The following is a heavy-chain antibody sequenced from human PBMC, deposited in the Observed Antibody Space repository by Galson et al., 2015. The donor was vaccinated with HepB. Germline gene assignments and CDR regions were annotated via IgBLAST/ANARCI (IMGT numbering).Heavy chain of an antibody. CDR3: STDWVVGVGTKG. CDR1: GFTFSNAW. J-gene: IGHJ4*02. V-gene: IGHV3-15*01. CDR2: IKSKTDGGTT. Sequence: SLRLSCAASGFTFSNAWMSWVRQAPGKGLEWVGRIKSKTDGGTTDYAAPVKGRFTISRDDSKTTLYLQMNSLKIEDTAVYYCSTDWVVGVGTKGWGQGTLVTVSS. D-gene: IGHD2-15*01.